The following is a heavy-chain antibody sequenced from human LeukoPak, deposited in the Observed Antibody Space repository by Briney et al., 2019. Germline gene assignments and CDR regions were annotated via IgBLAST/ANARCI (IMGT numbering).Heavy chain of an antibody. J-gene: IGHJ4*02. D-gene: IGHD5-24*01. Sequence: SETLSLTCTVSGASISSSSYYWGWLRQPPGKGLEWIGSIYYSGSTYYNPSLKSRVTISVDTSKNQFSLKLSSVTAADTAVYYCARKDGYNYGNFDYWGQGTLVTVSS. V-gene: IGHV4-39*01. CDR1: GASISSSSYY. CDR2: IYYSGST. CDR3: ARKDGYNYGNFDY.